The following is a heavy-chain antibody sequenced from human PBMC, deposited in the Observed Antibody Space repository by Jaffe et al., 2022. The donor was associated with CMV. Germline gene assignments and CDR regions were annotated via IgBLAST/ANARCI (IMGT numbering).Heavy chain of an antibody. V-gene: IGHV1-2*04. CDR2: INPNSGGT. CDR1: GYTFTGYY. J-gene: IGHJ3*02. CDR3: ARGTVTDSSGWTDAFDI. D-gene: IGHD6-19*01. Sequence: QVQLVQSGAEVKKPGASVKVSCKASGYTFTGYYMHWVRQAPGQGLEWMGWINPNSGGTNYAQKFQGWVTMTRDTSISTAYMELSRLRSDDTAVYYCARGTVTDSSGWTDAFDIWGQGTMVTVSS.